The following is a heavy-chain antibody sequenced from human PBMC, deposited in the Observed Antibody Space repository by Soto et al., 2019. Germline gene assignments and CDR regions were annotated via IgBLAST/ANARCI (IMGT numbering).Heavy chain of an antibody. D-gene: IGHD1-26*01. V-gene: IGHV3-48*03. CDR1: GFTFSSYE. CDR2: ISSGGSSI. Sequence: EVQLVESGGGLVQPGGSLRLSCAASGFTFSSYEMNWVRQAPGKGLEWVSYISSGGSSIYYADSVKGRFTISRDNAKNSLYLQMNSLRAEDTAVYYCARRGYSGSYYDDYWGQGTLVTVSS. J-gene: IGHJ4*02. CDR3: ARRGYSGSYYDDY.